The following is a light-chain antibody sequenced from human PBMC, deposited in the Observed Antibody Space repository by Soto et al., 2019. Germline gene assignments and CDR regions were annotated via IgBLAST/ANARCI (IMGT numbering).Light chain of an antibody. CDR3: QQRINWPLT. CDR2: DVS. CDR1: QSVSSF. Sequence: EIVLTQSPDTLSLSPGERATLSCRASQSVSSFVAWYQQRPGQPPRLLIYDVSKRATGSPIRFSGSGSGTDFNLTISSLEPEDFAVSYCQQRINWPLTFGGVTKVEIK. V-gene: IGKV3-11*01. J-gene: IGKJ4*01.